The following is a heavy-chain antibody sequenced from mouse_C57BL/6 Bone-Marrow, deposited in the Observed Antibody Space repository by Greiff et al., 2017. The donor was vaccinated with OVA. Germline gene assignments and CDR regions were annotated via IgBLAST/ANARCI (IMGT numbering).Heavy chain of an antibody. J-gene: IGHJ3*01. CDR1: GYSFTGYY. D-gene: IGHD1-1*01. CDR3: ARLFLRAWFAY. Sequence: EVQLQQSGPELVKPGASVKISCKASGYSFTGYYMNWVKQSPEKSLEWIGEINPSTGGTTYNQKFKAKATLTVDKSSSTAYMQLKSLTSEDSAVYYCARLFLRAWFAYWGQGTLVTVSA. V-gene: IGHV1-42*01. CDR2: INPSTGGT.